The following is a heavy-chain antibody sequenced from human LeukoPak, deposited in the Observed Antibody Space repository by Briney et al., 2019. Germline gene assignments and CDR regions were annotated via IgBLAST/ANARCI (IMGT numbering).Heavy chain of an antibody. Sequence: PSETLSLTCTVSGGSISSYYWSWIRQPPGKGLEWIGYIYYSGSTNYNPSLKSRVTISVDTSKNQFSLKLSSVTAADTAVYYCARVRIAVAGTGVYYMDVWGKGTTVTVSS. D-gene: IGHD6-19*01. V-gene: IGHV4-59*01. CDR2: IYYSGST. J-gene: IGHJ6*03. CDR3: ARVRIAVAGTGVYYMDV. CDR1: GGSISSYY.